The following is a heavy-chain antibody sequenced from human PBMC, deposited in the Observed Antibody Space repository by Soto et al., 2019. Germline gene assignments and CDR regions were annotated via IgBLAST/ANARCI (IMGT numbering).Heavy chain of an antibody. Sequence: SETLSLTCAVYGGSLSGYYWSWIRQPPGKGLEWIGEINHSGSTNYNPSLKSRVTISVDTSKNQFSLKLSSVTAADTAVYYCARGLAYDRPITVAEPFDSWGQGTLVTVSS. V-gene: IGHV4-34*01. CDR2: INHSGST. CDR3: ARGLAYDRPITVAEPFDS. CDR1: GGSLSGYY. D-gene: IGHD6-19*01. J-gene: IGHJ4*02.